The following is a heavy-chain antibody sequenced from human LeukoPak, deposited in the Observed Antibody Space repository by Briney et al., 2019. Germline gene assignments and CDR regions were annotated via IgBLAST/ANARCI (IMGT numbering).Heavy chain of an antibody. Sequence: SETLSLTCTVSGGSISSGSYYWSWIRQPAGKGLEWIGRIYTSGSTNYNPSLKSRVTISVDTSKNQFSLKLSSVTAADTAVYYCARVSLTTTVTDYWGQGTLVTVSS. CDR1: GGSISSGSYY. J-gene: IGHJ4*02. CDR3: ARVSLTTTVTDY. CDR2: IYTSGST. V-gene: IGHV4-61*02. D-gene: IGHD4-17*01.